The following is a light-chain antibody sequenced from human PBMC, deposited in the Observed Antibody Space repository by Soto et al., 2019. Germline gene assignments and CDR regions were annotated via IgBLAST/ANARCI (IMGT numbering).Light chain of an antibody. V-gene: IGKV3-11*01. CDR2: DAS. CDR3: QQRSNWPPWT. Sequence: EIVLTQSPSTLSLSTGERATLSCRASQSVSSYLAWYQQKPGQAPRLLIYDASNRATGIPARFSGSGSGTDFTLTISSLEPEDSAVYYCQQRSNWPPWTFGQGNKGDI. CDR1: QSVSSY. J-gene: IGKJ1*01.